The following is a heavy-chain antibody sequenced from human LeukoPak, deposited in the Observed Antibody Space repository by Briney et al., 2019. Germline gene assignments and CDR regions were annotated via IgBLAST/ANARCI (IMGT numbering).Heavy chain of an antibody. D-gene: IGHD3-22*01. V-gene: IGHV2-70*11. CDR3: ARTTYYDSSGYSDY. CDR2: IDWDDDK. J-gene: IGHJ4*02. CDR1: GFSLSTRGMC. Sequence: SGPALVKPTQTLTLTCTFSGFSLSTRGMCVSWIRQPPGKALEWLARIDWDDDKYYSTSLKTRLTISKDTSKNQVVLTMTNMDPVDTATYYCARTTYYDSSGYSDYWGQGTLVTVSS.